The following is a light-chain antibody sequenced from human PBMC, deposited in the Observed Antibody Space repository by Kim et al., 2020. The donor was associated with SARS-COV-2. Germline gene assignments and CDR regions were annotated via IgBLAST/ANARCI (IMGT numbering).Light chain of an antibody. CDR1: QGISSY. CDR2: AAS. V-gene: IGKV1-9*01. CDR3: QHLNSYPT. Sequence: SASVGDRVTITCRASQGISSYLAWYQQKPGKAPKLLIYAASTLQSGVPSRFSGSGSGTDFTLTISSLQPEDFATYYCQHLNSYPTFGPGTKVDIK. J-gene: IGKJ3*01.